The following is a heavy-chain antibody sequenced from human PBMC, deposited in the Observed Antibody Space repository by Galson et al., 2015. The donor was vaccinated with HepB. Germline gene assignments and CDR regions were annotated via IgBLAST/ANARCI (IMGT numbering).Heavy chain of an antibody. D-gene: IGHD3-16*01. CDR2: INGRGSTR. V-gene: IGHV3-23*01. Sequence: SLSLSCAGSGFIFRHHAMAWIRQAPGKGLEWVSGINGRGSTRSYSDAVKGRFFISRDNSKDTVFLQMDNLRAEDTAVYYCVKEGSWFGGDWFDPWGQGALVTVS. CDR1: GFIFRHHA. CDR3: VKEGSWFGGDWFDP. J-gene: IGHJ5*02.